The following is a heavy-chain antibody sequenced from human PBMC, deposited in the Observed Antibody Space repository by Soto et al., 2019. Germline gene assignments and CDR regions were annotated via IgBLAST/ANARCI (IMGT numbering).Heavy chain of an antibody. CDR1: GFTFSSYS. CDR2: ISSSSSYI. CDR3: ARAPFPPEDIVVVPAAASYYYGMDV. Sequence: GGSLRLSCAASGFTFSSYSMNWVRQAPGKGLEWVSSISSSSSYIYYADSVKGRFTISRDNAKNSLYLQMNSLRAEDTAVYYCARAPFPPEDIVVVPAAASYYYGMDVWGQGTTVTVSS. V-gene: IGHV3-21*01. D-gene: IGHD2-2*01. J-gene: IGHJ6*02.